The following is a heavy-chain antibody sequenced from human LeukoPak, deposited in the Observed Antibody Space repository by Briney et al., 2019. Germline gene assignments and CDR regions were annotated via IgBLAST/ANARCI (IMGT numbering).Heavy chain of an antibody. D-gene: IGHD4-17*01. CDR2: LIPILGIA. CDR3: ARTSQNYGDYGPAFDI. J-gene: IGHJ3*02. V-gene: IGHV1-69*04. CDR1: GGTFSSYA. Sequence: SVKVSCKASGGTFSSYAISWVRQAPGQGLEWMGRLIPILGIANYAQKFQGRVTITADKSTSTAYMELSSLRSEDTAVYYCARTSQNYGDYGPAFDIWGQGTMVTVSS.